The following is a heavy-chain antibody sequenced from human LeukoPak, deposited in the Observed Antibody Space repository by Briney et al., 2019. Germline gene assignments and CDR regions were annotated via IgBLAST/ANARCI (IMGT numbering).Heavy chain of an antibody. CDR1: GYTFTSYY. J-gene: IGHJ6*03. CDR2: INPSGGST. Sequence: AASVKVSCKASGYTFTSYYMHWVRQAPGQGLEWMGIINPSGGSTSYAQKFQGRVTMTRDTSTSTVYMELSSLRSEDTAVYYCARSPTYYYDSSGYPSYMDVWAKGPRSPSP. CDR3: ARSPTYYYDSSGYPSYMDV. D-gene: IGHD3-22*01. V-gene: IGHV1-46*01.